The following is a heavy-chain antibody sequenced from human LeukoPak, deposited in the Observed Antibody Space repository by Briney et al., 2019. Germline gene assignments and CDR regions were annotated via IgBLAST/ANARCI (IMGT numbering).Heavy chain of an antibody. CDR1: GYSISSGYY. V-gene: IGHV4-38-2*02. CDR2: IYHSGST. J-gene: IGHJ4*02. CDR3: ARDQRPLTYDSSGF. Sequence: PSETLSLTCTVSGYSISSGYYWGWIRQPLGKGLEWIGSIYHSGSTYYNPSLKSRVTISVDTSKNQFSLKLSSVTAADTAVYYCARDQRPLTYDSSGFWGQGTLVTVSS. D-gene: IGHD3-22*01.